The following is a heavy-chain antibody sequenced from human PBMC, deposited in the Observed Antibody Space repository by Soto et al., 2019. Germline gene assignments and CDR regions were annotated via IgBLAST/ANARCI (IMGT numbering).Heavy chain of an antibody. CDR1: GFTFSGHA. Sequence: VQLVETGGGVAQPGMSLRRSCTVSGFTFSGHAMHWVRLAPGKGLEWVTQIWYDGSNKYYAESVKGRFTISRDNSKNTLYLQMNSLRVEDTAVYYCARDGQGLAPYALDVWGQGTSVTVSS. J-gene: IGHJ6*02. D-gene: IGHD6-19*01. V-gene: IGHV3-33*01. CDR2: IWYDGSNK. CDR3: ARDGQGLAPYALDV.